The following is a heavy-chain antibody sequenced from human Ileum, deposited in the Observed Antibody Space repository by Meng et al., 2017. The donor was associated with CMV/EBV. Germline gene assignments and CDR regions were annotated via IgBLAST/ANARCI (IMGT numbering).Heavy chain of an antibody. V-gene: IGHV4-31*08. CDR1: VSCIGLCGAD. CDR3: FRFRIAALGNLFDP. Sequence: RELSPVLSNHSPLLSLILTVSVSCIGLCGADWSWSRHSPGRGLGRSGFIFFSGNTYYNPSLNIRVILTIDTTRNQFSLKVDSATAGDTDVYYCFRFRIAALGNLFDPWGHGTLVTVSS. CDR2: IFFSGNT. D-gene: IGHD6-13*01. J-gene: IGHJ5*02.